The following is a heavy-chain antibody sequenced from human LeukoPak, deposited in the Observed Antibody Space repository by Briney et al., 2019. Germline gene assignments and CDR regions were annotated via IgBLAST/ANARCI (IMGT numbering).Heavy chain of an antibody. CDR1: GFTFSTHS. CDR2: ISASSNFI. J-gene: IGHJ4*02. V-gene: IGHV3-21*01. CDR3: ARPATGYCSSAGCHWDS. D-gene: IGHD2-2*01. Sequence: GGSLRLSCAASGFTFSTHSMYWVRQAPGKGLERVSSISASSNFIHYAESVRGRFTISRDNAKNSLYLQMNSLGAQDTAVYYCARPATGYCSSAGCHWDSWGQGTLVTVSS.